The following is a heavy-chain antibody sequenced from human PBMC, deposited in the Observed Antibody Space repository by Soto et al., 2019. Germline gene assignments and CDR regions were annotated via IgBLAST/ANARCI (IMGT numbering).Heavy chain of an antibody. Sequence: PSETLSLTCTVSGGSISSSSYYWGWIRQPPGKGLEWIGSIYYSGSTYYNPSLKSRVTISVDTSKNQFFLKLSSVTAADTAVYYCARQKVGATLYYYYGMDVWGQGTTVTVSS. CDR1: GGSISSSSYY. CDR3: ARQKVGATLYYYYGMDV. D-gene: IGHD1-26*01. V-gene: IGHV4-39*01. J-gene: IGHJ6*02. CDR2: IYYSGST.